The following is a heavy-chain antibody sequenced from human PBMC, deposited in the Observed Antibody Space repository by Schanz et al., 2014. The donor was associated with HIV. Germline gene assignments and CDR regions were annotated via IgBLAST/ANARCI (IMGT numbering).Heavy chain of an antibody. Sequence: QVQLQQWGAGLLKPSETLSLTCAVYGGSLSGYKWSWIRQPPGQGLEWIGQISHSGNTNYNPILRSRVTISVDTSKNQFSLKVTSVTAADTAVYYCAKSGGDASYYYVSGSYSTGWLDPWGQGTLVTVSS. CDR1: GGSLSGYK. D-gene: IGHD3-10*01. J-gene: IGHJ5*02. CDR2: ISHSGNT. V-gene: IGHV4-34*01. CDR3: AKSGGDASYYYVSGSYSTGWLDP.